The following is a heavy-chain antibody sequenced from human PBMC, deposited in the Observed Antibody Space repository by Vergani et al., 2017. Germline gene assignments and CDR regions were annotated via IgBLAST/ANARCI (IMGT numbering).Heavy chain of an antibody. D-gene: IGHD2-2*01. CDR3: AKPLREIYCSSTGCAERDCWFDP. Sequence: QVQLVQSGAEVKKPGASVKVSCKASGYIFTGYYLHWVRQAPGQGLEWMGWINPDSGGTSYAQNFQGRVTMTRDTSISTVYLELSGQRSDYTAMYYCAKPLREIYCSSTGCAERDCWFDPWGQGTLVTVSS. CDR1: GYIFTGYY. V-gene: IGHV1-2*02. J-gene: IGHJ5*02. CDR2: INPDSGGT.